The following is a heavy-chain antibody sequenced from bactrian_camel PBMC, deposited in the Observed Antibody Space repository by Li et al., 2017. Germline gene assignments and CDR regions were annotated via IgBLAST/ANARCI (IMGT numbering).Heavy chain of an antibody. J-gene: IGHJ7*01. V-gene: IGHV3-2*01. Sequence: VQLVESGGGSVQAGGSLTLSCAASGYTSSRAYTSWVRQAPGKGLEWVSSIYSDGSHTYYADSVQGRFTISEDNAERSLFLQMDGLKPDDTATYYCAAYYGGTGDCMVIGGILSPTHNRMQYWGKGTQVTVS. CDR1: GYTSSRAY. CDR2: IYSDGSHT. D-gene: IGHD6*01.